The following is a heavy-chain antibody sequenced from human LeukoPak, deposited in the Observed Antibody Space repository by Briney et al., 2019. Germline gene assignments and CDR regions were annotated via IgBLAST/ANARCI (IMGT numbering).Heavy chain of an antibody. CDR3: ARSIVVVTVGLGGWFDP. V-gene: IGHV4-34*01. CDR1: GGSFSGYY. CDR2: INHSGST. Sequence: PSETLSLTCAVYGGSFSGYYWSWIRQPPGKGLEWIGEINHSGSTNYNPSLKSRVTISVDTSKNQFSLKLSSVTAADTAVYYCARSIVVVTVGLGGWFDPWGQGTLVTVSS. J-gene: IGHJ5*02. D-gene: IGHD2-21*02.